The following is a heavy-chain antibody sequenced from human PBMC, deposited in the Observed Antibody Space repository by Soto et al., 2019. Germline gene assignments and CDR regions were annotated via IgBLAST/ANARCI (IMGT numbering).Heavy chain of an antibody. D-gene: IGHD3-3*01. CDR1: GYSFTSYW. Sequence: PGESLKISCKGSGYSFTSYWIGWVRQMPGKGLEWMGIIYPGDSDTRYSPSFQGQVTISADKSISTAYLQWSSLEASDTAMYYCSRKIAVACPPDFLYLHRKDVLGQGTTVTVSS. J-gene: IGHJ6*02. CDR2: IYPGDSDT. V-gene: IGHV5-51*01. CDR3: SRKIAVACPPDFLYLHRKDV.